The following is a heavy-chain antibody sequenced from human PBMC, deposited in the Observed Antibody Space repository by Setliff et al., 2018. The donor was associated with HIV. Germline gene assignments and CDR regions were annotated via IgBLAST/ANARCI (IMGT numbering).Heavy chain of an antibody. J-gene: IGHJ3*01. CDR3: AKLLGNGGNSDPFDL. D-gene: IGHD2-21*01. Sequence: GSLRLSCEGSGFTFSVYGMHWVRQAPGKGLEWVAVLWYDGGKKYYADSVKGRFTISRDNSKESLFLQMNSLTTEDTALYYCAKLLGNGGNSDPFDLWGQGTTVTVSS. CDR1: GFTFSVYG. CDR2: LWYDGGKK. V-gene: IGHV3-33*03.